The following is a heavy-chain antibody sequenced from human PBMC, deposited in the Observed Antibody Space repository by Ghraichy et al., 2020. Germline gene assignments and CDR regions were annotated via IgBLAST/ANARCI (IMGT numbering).Heavy chain of an antibody. D-gene: IGHD1-26*01. CDR2: AKNKANSYTK. V-gene: IGHV3-72*01. Sequence: GESLNISCAASGFTLSDYYMDWVRQAPGKGLEWVGRAKNKANSYTKEYAASVKGRFTISRDDSKNSLYLQMNSLKTEDTAVYYCARVRGNYRYWYFDLWGRGTLVTVSS. J-gene: IGHJ2*01. CDR3: ARVRGNYRYWYFDL. CDR1: GFTLSDYY.